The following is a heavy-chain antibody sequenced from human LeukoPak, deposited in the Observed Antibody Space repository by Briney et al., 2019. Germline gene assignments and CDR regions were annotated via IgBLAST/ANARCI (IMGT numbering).Heavy chain of an antibody. V-gene: IGHV1-2*02. CDR2: INPNSGGT. J-gene: IGHJ4*02. CDR1: GYTFTGYY. D-gene: IGHD2-21*02. CDR3: ARGANCGGDCYACDY. Sequence: ASVKVSCKASGYTFTGYYMHWVRQAPGQGLEWMGWINPNSGGTNCAQKFQGRVTMTRDTSISTAYMELSRLRSDDTAVYYCARGANCGGDCYACDYWGQGTLVTVSS.